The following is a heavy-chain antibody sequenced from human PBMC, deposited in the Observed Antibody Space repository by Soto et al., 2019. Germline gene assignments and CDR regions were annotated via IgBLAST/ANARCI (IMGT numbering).Heavy chain of an antibody. V-gene: IGHV4-59*01. Sequence: PSETLALTCTVSGGSIRSYYWSWIRQHPGKGLEWIGYIYYSGSTNYNPSLKSRVTISVDTSKNQFSLKLSSVTAADTAVYYCATLDGPYYYDSSGYYSWGQGTLVTVSS. CDR2: IYYSGST. J-gene: IGHJ5*02. CDR3: ATLDGPYYYDSSGYYS. CDR1: GGSIRSYY. D-gene: IGHD3-22*01.